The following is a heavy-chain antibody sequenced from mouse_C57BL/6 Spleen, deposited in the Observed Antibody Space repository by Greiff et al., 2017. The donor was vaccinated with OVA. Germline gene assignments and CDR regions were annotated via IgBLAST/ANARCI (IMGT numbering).Heavy chain of an antibody. V-gene: IGHV1-64*01. D-gene: IGHD1-1*01. J-gene: IGHJ3*01. Sequence: QVQLQQPGAELVKPGASVKLSCKASGYTFTSYWMHWVKQRPGQGLEWIGMIHPNSGSTNYNEKFKSKATLTVAKSSSTAYMQLSILTSEYSSVYYFALFTTVVEAFAYWGQGTLVTVSA. CDR2: IHPNSGST. CDR3: ALFTTVVEAFAY. CDR1: GYTFTSYW.